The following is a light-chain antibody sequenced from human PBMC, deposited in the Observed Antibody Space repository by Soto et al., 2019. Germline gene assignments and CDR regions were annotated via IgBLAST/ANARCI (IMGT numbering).Light chain of an antibody. CDR1: SSDVGGYNY. V-gene: IGLV2-8*01. CDR2: EVN. Sequence: QSVLTQPASVSGSPGQSITISCTGTSSDVGGYNYVSWYQQHPGKAPKLMIYEVNKRPSGVPDRFSGSKSGNTASLTVSGLQAEDEADYYCSSYAGINNLIFGGGTKLTVL. CDR3: SSYAGINNLI. J-gene: IGLJ2*01.